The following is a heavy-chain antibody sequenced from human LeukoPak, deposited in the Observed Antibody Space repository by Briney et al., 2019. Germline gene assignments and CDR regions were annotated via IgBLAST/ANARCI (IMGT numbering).Heavy chain of an antibody. Sequence: PGGSLRLSCAASGFTFSSYAMSWVRQAPGKGLEWVSGIIANGVNTYYADSVQGRFTISRDNSKNTLYLQKNSLRAEDTAVYYCAKYWVDTVLVPFDYWGQGTLVTVSS. J-gene: IGHJ4*02. D-gene: IGHD5-18*01. CDR3: AKYWVDTVLVPFDY. CDR2: IIANGVNT. V-gene: IGHV3-23*01. CDR1: GFTFSSYA.